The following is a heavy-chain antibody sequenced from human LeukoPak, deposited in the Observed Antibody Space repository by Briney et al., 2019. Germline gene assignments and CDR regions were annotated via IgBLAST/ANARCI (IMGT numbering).Heavy chain of an antibody. J-gene: IGHJ4*02. V-gene: IGHV1-46*01. Sequence: ASVKVSCKASGYTFTSYYMHWVRQAPGQGLEWMGIINPSGGSTSYAQKFQGRVTMTRDTSTSTVYMELSSLRSEDTAVYYRARDLGGDYYDSSGYYGGDYWGQGTLVTVSS. D-gene: IGHD3-22*01. CDR3: ARDLGGDYYDSSGYYGGDY. CDR1: GYTFTSYY. CDR2: INPSGGST.